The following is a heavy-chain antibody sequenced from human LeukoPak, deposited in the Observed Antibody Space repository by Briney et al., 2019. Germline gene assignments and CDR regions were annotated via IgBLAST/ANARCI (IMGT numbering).Heavy chain of an antibody. Sequence: SETLSLTCTVSGDSISRYYWSWVRQPPGKGLEWVGYIYYSGTTNYTPSLKSRVAISVDTSKNQFSLKLSSVTAADTAIYYCAKLAAGGTAHWGQGTLVPVSS. V-gene: IGHV4-59*08. CDR2: IYYSGTT. CDR3: AKLAAGGTAH. CDR1: GDSISRYY. D-gene: IGHD6-13*01. J-gene: IGHJ4*02.